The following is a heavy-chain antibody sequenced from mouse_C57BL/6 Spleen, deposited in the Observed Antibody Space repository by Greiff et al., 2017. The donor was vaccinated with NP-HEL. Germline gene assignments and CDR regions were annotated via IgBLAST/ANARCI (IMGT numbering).Heavy chain of an antibody. Sequence: VQLKQSGPGLAKPSQTLSLTCSVTGYSITSDYWNWIRKFPGNKLEYMGYISYSGSTYYNPSLKSRISITRDTSKNQYYLQLNSVTTEDTATYYCARVGIYYGYDGYFDVWGTGTTVTVSS. CDR2: ISYSGST. J-gene: IGHJ1*03. D-gene: IGHD2-2*01. CDR3: ARVGIYYGYDGYFDV. CDR1: GYSITSDY. V-gene: IGHV3-8*01.